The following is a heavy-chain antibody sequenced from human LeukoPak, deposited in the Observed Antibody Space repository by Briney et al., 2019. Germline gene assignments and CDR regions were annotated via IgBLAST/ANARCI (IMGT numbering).Heavy chain of an antibody. Sequence: PGGSLRLSCAASGFTFSSYAMSWVRQAPGKGLEWVSAISGSGGSTYYADSVKGRFTISRDNSKNTLYLQMNSLRAEDTAVYYCAKDFLYCSSTSCYPSLFDYWGQGTLVTVSS. CDR2: ISGSGGST. J-gene: IGHJ4*02. V-gene: IGHV3-23*01. D-gene: IGHD2-2*01. CDR1: GFTFSSYA. CDR3: AKDFLYCSSTSCYPSLFDY.